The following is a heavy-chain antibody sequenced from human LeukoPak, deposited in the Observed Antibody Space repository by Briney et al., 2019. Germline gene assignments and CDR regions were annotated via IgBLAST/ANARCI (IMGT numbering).Heavy chain of an antibody. CDR3: ARGHYYHSSGDVLYFDY. V-gene: IGHV1-69*02. J-gene: IGHJ4*02. Sequence: SVKVSCKASGGTSSSYTISWVRQAPGQGLEWMGRIIPILGIANYAQKFQGRVTITAEKSTSTAYMELSSLRSEDTAVYYCARGHYYHSSGDVLYFDYWGQGTLVTVSS. D-gene: IGHD3-22*01. CDR1: GGTSSSYT. CDR2: IIPILGIA.